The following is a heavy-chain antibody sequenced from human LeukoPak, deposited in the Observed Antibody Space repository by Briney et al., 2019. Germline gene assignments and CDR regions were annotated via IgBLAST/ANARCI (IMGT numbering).Heavy chain of an antibody. CDR1: GFTFSSYA. Sequence: GGSLRLSRAASGFTFSSYAMHWVRQAPGKGLEWVAVISYDGSNKYYADSVKGRFTISRDNSKNTLYLQMNSLRAEDTAVYYCARDYGDYRVGRSYYGMDVWGQGTTVTVSS. CDR2: ISYDGSNK. J-gene: IGHJ6*02. D-gene: IGHD4-17*01. CDR3: ARDYGDYRVGRSYYGMDV. V-gene: IGHV3-30-3*01.